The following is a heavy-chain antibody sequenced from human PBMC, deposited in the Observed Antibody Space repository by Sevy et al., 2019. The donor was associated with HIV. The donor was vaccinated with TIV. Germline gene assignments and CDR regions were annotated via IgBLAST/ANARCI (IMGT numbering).Heavy chain of an antibody. V-gene: IGHV1-18*01. Sequence: ASVKVSCKASGYTFTSYGISWVRQAPGQGLEWMGWISAYNGNTNYAQKLQGRVTMTTDTSTSTAYMELRSLRSDDTAVYYCARDLPLVYGRNWFDPWGQGTLVTVSS. D-gene: IGHD4-17*01. J-gene: IGHJ5*02. CDR3: ARDLPLVYGRNWFDP. CDR1: GYTFTSYG. CDR2: ISAYNGNT.